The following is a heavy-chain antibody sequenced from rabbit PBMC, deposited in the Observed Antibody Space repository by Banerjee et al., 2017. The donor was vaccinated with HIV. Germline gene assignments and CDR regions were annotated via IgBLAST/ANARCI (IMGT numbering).Heavy chain of an antibody. Sequence: QEQLEESGGDLVKPEGSLTLTCTASAFSFSNKYVMCWVRQAPGKGLEWIACIYAGSGNTYYASWAKGRFTISKASSTTVTLQMTSLTDADTATYFCARRDAGYGWNFGLWGPGTLVTVS. V-gene: IGHV1S45*01. CDR2: IYAGSGNT. J-gene: IGHJ6*01. CDR1: AFSFSNKYV. CDR3: ARRDAGYGWNFGL. D-gene: IGHD3-1*01.